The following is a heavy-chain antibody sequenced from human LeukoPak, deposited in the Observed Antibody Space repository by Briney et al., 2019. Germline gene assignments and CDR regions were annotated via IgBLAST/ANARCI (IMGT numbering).Heavy chain of an antibody. V-gene: IGHV1-8*01. CDR2: MNPNRGNT. CDR1: GYTFTSYN. Sequence: ASVKVSCKASGYTFTSYNINWVRQATGQGLEWRVWMNPNRGNTDYAQDFWGGVTITRDTSISTAYMELSGVRCEDTGGYYCGRGPNYIAYWGEGTLVTLPS. CDR3: GRGPNYIAY. D-gene: IGHD3-10*01. J-gene: IGHJ4*02.